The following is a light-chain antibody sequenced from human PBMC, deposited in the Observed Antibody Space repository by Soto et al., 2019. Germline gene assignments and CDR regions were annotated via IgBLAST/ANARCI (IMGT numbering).Light chain of an antibody. CDR3: QKHNSAPLP. CDR2: AAT. CDR1: QAISIY. V-gene: IGKV1-27*01. Sequence: DIQMTQSPSSLSASVGDRVTITCRASQAISIYLAWYQQKPGKVPALLIYAATTFQSGVPSRFSGSGSGTEFTLTISSLQPEDVATYYCQKHNSAPLPFGPGTKVHIK. J-gene: IGKJ3*01.